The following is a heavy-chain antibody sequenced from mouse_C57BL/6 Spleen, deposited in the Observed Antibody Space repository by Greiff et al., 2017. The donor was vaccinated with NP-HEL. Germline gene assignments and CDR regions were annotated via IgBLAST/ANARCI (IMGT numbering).Heavy chain of an antibody. CDR3: TRLSWFAY. V-gene: IGHV14-4*01. Sequence: EVMLVESGAELVRPGASVKLSCTASGFNIKDDYMHWVKQRPEQGLEWIGWIDPENGDTEYASKFQGKATITADTSSNTAYLQLSSLTSEDTAVYYCTRLSWFAYWGQGTLVTVSA. J-gene: IGHJ3*01. CDR2: IDPENGDT. CDR1: GFNIKDDY.